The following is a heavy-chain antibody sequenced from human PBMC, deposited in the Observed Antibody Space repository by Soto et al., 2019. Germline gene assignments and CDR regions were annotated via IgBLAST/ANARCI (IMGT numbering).Heavy chain of an antibody. CDR1: GYTFTSYA. CDR3: AREGIFGDYRNWFDP. V-gene: IGHV1-3*01. D-gene: IGHD3-3*01. CDR2: INAGNGNT. Sequence: GASVKVSCKASGYTFTSYAMHWVRQAPGQRLEWMGWINAGNGNTKYSQKFQGRVTTTRDTSASTAYMELSSLRSEDTAVYYCAREGIFGDYRNWFDPWGQGTLVTVSS. J-gene: IGHJ5*02.